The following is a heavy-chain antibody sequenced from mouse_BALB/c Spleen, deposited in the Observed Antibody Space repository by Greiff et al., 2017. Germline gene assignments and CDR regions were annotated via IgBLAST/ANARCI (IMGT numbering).Heavy chain of an antibody. D-gene: IGHD2-3*01. CDR1: GFSLTSYG. V-gene: IGHV2-9*02. Sequence: QVQLKESGPGLVAPSQSLSITCTVSGFSLTSYGVHWVRQPPGKGLEWLGVIWAGGSTNYNSALMSRLSISKDNSKSQVFLKMNSLQTDDTAMYYCAREPPIYDGYYAGFAYWGQGTLVTVSA. CDR3: AREPPIYDGYYAGFAY. CDR2: IWAGGST. J-gene: IGHJ3*01.